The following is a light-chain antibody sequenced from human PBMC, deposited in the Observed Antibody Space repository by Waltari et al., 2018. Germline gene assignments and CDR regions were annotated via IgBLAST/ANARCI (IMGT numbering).Light chain of an antibody. J-gene: IGKJ1*01. Sequence: EIVLTQSPGTLSLSPGERATLSCRASQSISKYLAWYQQTPGQAPRLLIYHASSRAAGIPDRFSGSGYGTDFSLTISRLEPEDFAVYYCQHYESLPVTFGQGTKVEIK. CDR2: HAS. CDR1: QSISKY. CDR3: QHYESLPVT. V-gene: IGKV3-20*01.